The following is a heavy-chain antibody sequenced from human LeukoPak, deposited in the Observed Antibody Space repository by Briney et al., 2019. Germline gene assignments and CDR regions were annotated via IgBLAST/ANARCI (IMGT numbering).Heavy chain of an antibody. Sequence: PGGSLRLSCAASGFTFSDYYMSWIRQAPGKGLEWVSYISSSSSYTNYADSVKGRFTISRDNAKKSLYLQMNSLRAEDTAVYYCARDITGRPQEDWGQGTLVTVYS. J-gene: IGHJ4*02. CDR3: ARDITGRPQED. D-gene: IGHD1-14*01. CDR2: ISSSSSYT. CDR1: GFTFSDYY. V-gene: IGHV3-11*05.